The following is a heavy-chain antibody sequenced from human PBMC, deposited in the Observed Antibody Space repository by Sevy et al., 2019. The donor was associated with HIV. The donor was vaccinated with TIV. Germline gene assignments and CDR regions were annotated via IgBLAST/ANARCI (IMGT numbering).Heavy chain of an antibody. CDR3: AKQVYFDWLSPGYYFDY. J-gene: IGHJ4*02. D-gene: IGHD3-9*01. CDR1: GFTFSNYA. V-gene: IGHV3-23*01. Sequence: GEALKISCAASGFTFSNYAMRWVRQAPGKGLEWVSAISANTYSAYYADSVKGRFTISRDNSKNTLFLQMNSLRAEDTALYYCAKQVYFDWLSPGYYFDYWGQGALVTVSS. CDR2: ISANTYSA.